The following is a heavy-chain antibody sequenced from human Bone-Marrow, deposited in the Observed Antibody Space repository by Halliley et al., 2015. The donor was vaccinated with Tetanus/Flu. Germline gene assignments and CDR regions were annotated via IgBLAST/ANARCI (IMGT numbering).Heavy chain of an antibody. J-gene: IGHJ6*02. CDR3: ARGKRIAVANYRLDV. Sequence: VSRLDSGETTRDYADSVHGRFAVARDNARNTLYLQMNSLRAEDTAVYYCARGKRIAVANYRLDVWGQGTTVTVSS. V-gene: IGHV3-74*01. CDR2: LDSGETTR. D-gene: IGHD6-19*01.